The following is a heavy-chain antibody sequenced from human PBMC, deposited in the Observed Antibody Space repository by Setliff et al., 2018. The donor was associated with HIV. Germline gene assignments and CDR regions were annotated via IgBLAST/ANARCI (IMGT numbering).Heavy chain of an antibody. V-gene: IGHV4-39*07. Sequence: SETLSLTCTVSGGSISSGDYYWSWIRQPPGKGLEWIGNIYHSGSTNYNPSLKSRVTISVDTSKKQFSLKLSSVTAADTAVYYCARRPYYFDYWGQGTLVTVSS. CDR1: GGSISSGDYY. CDR2: IYHSGST. J-gene: IGHJ4*02. CDR3: ARRPYYFDY.